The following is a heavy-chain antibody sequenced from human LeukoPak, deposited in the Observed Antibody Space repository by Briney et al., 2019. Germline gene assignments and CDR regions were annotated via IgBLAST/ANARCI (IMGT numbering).Heavy chain of an antibody. CDR2: ILPLFGAR. V-gene: IGHV1-69*01. CDR3: ARDGDPSGSYSGFLDP. CDR1: GATVSTYA. D-gene: IGHD1-26*01. Sequence: PSVKVSCNASGATVSTYAICWMRQAPGQGLEWMGGILPLFGARNNSHKFQDRFTVSADGGQATAYMELSSLTSDDTAVYYWARDGDPSGSYSGFLDPWGKGNLVTVSS. J-gene: IGHJ5*02.